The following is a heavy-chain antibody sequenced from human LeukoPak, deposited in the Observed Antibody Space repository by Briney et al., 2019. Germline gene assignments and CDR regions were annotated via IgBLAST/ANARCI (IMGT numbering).Heavy chain of an antibody. CDR1: LDSTTSNF. Sequence: ETLSLTCTVSLDSTTSNFWSWVRQPPGKGLEWIGEIHRSGSPNYNPSLQSRVTISIDRSRNQIVLELSSVTAADTAVYYCAREILGGFNPGAYWGQGTLVTVSS. V-gene: IGHV4/OR15-8*01. D-gene: IGHD1-14*01. CDR2: IHRSGSP. J-gene: IGHJ4*02. CDR3: AREILGGFNPGAY.